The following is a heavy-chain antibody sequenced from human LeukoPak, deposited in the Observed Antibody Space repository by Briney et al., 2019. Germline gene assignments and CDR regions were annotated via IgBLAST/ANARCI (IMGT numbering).Heavy chain of an antibody. V-gene: IGHV3-7*03. CDR2: IKQDGSEK. CDR1: GFTFSSYW. J-gene: IGHJ4*02. CDR3: AREGMSGSYALLFDY. Sequence: GGSLGLSCAASGFTFSSYWMSWVRQAPGKGLEWVANIKQDGSEKYYVDSVKGRFTISRDNAKNSLYLQMNSLRAEDTAVYYCAREGMSGSYALLFDYWGQGTLVTVSS. D-gene: IGHD1-26*01.